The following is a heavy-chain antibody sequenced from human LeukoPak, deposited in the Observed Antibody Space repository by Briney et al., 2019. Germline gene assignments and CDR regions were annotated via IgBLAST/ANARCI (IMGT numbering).Heavy chain of an antibody. CDR1: GFTVSSNY. CDR3: AKEESVRSMVRGVTSYLDY. V-gene: IGHV3-23*01. J-gene: IGHJ4*02. CDR2: ISGSGGST. D-gene: IGHD3-10*01. Sequence: GGSLRLSCAASGFTVSSNYMSWVRQAPGKGLEWVSAISGSGGSTYYADSVKGRFTISRDNSKHTLYLQMNSLRAEDTAVYYCAKEESVRSMVRGVTSYLDYWGQGTLVTVSS.